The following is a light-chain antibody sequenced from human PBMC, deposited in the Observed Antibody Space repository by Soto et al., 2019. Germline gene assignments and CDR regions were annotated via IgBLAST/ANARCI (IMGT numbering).Light chain of an antibody. J-gene: IGKJ5*01. CDR2: WAS. CDR1: QSVLYSSNNKNY. V-gene: IGKV4-1*01. CDR3: QQYYSSPSIT. Sequence: DIVMTQSPDSLAVSLGARATINCKSSQSVLYSSNNKNYLSWYQQKPGQPPKLLIYWASIRESGVPDRFSGSGSGTDFTLTISSLQSEDVAVYYCQQYYSSPSITSGQGTRLEIK.